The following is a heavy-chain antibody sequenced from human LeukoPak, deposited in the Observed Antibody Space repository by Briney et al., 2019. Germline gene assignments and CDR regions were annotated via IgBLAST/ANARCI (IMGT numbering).Heavy chain of an antibody. J-gene: IGHJ4*02. V-gene: IGHV1-46*01. CDR3: AFLHGFCSGGSCYSDFDY. Sequence: GASVKVSCKASGYAFTSYFMHWVRQAPGQGLEWMGIINPSGGSTSYAQMFQGRVTMTRDTSTSTVYMELSSLRSGDTAVYYCAFLHGFCSGGSCYSDFDYWGQGTLVTVSS. CDR1: GYAFTSYF. CDR2: INPSGGST. D-gene: IGHD2-15*01.